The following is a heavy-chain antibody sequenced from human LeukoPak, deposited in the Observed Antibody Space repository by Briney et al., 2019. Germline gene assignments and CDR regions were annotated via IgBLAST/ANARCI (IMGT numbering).Heavy chain of an antibody. CDR2: ISAYNGNT. CDR3: ARDPDYDFWSGVYYYYYYMDV. J-gene: IGHJ6*03. V-gene: IGHV1-18*01. D-gene: IGHD3-3*01. CDR1: GYTFTSYG. Sequence: GASVKVSCKASGYTFTSYGITWVRQAPGQGLEWMGWISAYNGNTNYAQKLQGRVTMTTDTSTSTAYMELRSLRSDDTAVYYCARDPDYDFWSGVYYYYYYMDVWGKGTTVTVSS.